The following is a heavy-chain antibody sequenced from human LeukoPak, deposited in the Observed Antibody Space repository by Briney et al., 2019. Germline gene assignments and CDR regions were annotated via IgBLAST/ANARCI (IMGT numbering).Heavy chain of an antibody. J-gene: IGHJ4*02. CDR3: ASLLGACSVPHCPPSPDY. CDR1: GFTFSSYD. D-gene: IGHD2-15*01. CDR2: IRYDGSDK. Sequence: PGGSLSLSCAASGFTFSSYDIYWVRQAPGKGLEWVAFIRYDGSDKYYSDSVKGRFTISRDNSKNTLYLQMNSLRAEDTAVYYCASLLGACSVPHCPPSPDYWGQGTLVTVSS. V-gene: IGHV3-30*02.